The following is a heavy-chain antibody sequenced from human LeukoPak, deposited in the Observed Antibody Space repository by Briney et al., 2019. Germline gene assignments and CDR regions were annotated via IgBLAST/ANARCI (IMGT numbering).Heavy chain of an antibody. J-gene: IGHJ4*02. CDR1: GFTFNICA. V-gene: IGHV3-23*01. Sequence: PGGSLRLSCVASGFTFNICAMSWVRQAPGKGLEWVASVGSPGETFYADSVRGRFTVSRDNSQDTLYLQMSSLRVEDTAVYYCAKDATPGNSVWDYFGKWGQGTLVTFSS. CDR2: VGSPGET. D-gene: IGHD1-7*01. CDR3: AKDATPGNSVWDYFGK.